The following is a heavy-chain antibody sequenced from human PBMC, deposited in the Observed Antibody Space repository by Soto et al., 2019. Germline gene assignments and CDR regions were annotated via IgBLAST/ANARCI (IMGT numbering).Heavy chain of an antibody. CDR2: IIPIFGTA. V-gene: IGHV1-69*13. Sequence: GASVKVSCKASGGTFSSYAISWVRQAPGQGLEWMGGIIPIFGTANYAQKFQGRVTITADESTSTAYMELSSLRSEDTAVYYCARGPLAAAYWYFDLWGRGTLVTVSS. CDR3: ARGPLAAAYWYFDL. J-gene: IGHJ2*01. D-gene: IGHD6-13*01. CDR1: GGTFSSYA.